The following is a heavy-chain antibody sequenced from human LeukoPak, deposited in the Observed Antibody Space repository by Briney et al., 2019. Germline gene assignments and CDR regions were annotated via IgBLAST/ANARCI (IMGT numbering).Heavy chain of an antibody. Sequence: ASVKVSCTASGYTFTSYGISWVRQAPGQGLEWMGWISAYNGNTNYAQKLQGRVTMTTDTSTSTAYMELRSLRSDDTAVYYCARDRGIGIAARPRWFDPWGQGTLVTVSS. V-gene: IGHV1-18*01. D-gene: IGHD6-6*01. CDR1: GYTFTSYG. CDR2: ISAYNGNT. CDR3: ARDRGIGIAARPRWFDP. J-gene: IGHJ5*02.